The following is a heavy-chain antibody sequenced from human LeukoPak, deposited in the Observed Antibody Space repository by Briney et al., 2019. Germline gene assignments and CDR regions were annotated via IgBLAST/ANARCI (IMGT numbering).Heavy chain of an antibody. CDR2: IYSGGST. J-gene: IGHJ3*02. Sequence: GGSLRLSCATSGFTVSDNYMSWVRQTPGKGLEWVSVIYSGGSTFYADSVKGRFTISRDNSKNTLYLQMNSLRAEDTAVYYCARDLYYYGSGMSFDIWGQGTMVTVSS. CDR1: GFTVSDNY. D-gene: IGHD3-10*01. V-gene: IGHV3-66*02. CDR3: ARDLYYYGSGMSFDI.